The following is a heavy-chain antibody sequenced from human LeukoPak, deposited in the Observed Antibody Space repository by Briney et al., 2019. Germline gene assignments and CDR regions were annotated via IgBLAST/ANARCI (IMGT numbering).Heavy chain of an antibody. CDR1: GFTFSNAW. J-gene: IGHJ5*01. Sequence: GGSLRLSFGVSGFTFSNAWMRWVREAPGKGRKWLGRIKSKTDGGTTDYAAPVKGRITISRDDSKNTLYLQMNRLKTEDTAVYYCTKTQSITMIRGVFDFWGQGTLVTVSS. CDR2: IKSKTDGGTT. D-gene: IGHD3-10*01. V-gene: IGHV3-15*01. CDR3: TKTQSITMIRGVFDF.